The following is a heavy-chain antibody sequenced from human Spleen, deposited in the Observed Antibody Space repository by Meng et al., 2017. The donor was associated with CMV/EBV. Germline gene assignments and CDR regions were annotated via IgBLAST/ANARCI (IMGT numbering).Heavy chain of an antibody. CDR3: ARETSFNFDY. D-gene: IGHD2/OR15-2a*01. CDR2: IRSKANSYAT. V-gene: IGHV3-73*01. Sequence: GESLKISCAASGFTLSGSAMHWVRQASGKGLEWVGRIRSKANSYATAYAASVKGRFTISRDDSKNTAYLQMNSLKTEDTAVYYCARETSFNFDYWGQGTLVTVSS. CDR1: GFTLSGSA. J-gene: IGHJ4*02.